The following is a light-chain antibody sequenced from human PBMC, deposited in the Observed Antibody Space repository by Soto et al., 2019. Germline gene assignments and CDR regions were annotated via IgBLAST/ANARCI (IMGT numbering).Light chain of an antibody. J-gene: IGKJ1*01. V-gene: IGKV3-15*01. CDR2: GAS. CDR3: QQYNNWPRT. CDR1: QSVSNN. Sequence: IVMTQSPATLSVSPGERATLSCRASQSVSNNLAWYQQKPGQAPRLLIYGASTRATGIPARFSGSGSGTEFTLTISSLQSEDFAVYSCQQYNNWPRTFGQGTKVEIK.